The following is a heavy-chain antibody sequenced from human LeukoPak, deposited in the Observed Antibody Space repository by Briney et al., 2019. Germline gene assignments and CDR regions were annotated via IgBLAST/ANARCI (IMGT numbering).Heavy chain of an antibody. CDR3: ARKGTVTTPFDY. J-gene: IGHJ4*02. D-gene: IGHD4-11*01. Sequence: SQTLSLTCAMSGDNVSSDSAAWDWIRQCPSRGLEWLGRTYYRSKWLSDFALSVKSRMTINADTSKNQFSLQLTSVTPEDTAVYYCARKGTVTTPFDYWGQGILVTVSS. CDR2: TYYRSKWLS. CDR1: GDNVSSDSAA. V-gene: IGHV6-1*01.